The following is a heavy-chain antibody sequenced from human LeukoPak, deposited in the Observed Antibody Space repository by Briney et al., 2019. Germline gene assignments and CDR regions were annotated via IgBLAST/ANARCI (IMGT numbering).Heavy chain of an antibody. Sequence: SVKVSCKASGGTFSSYAISWVRQAPGQGLEWMGGIIPIFGTANYAQKFQDRVTMTRDMSTSTVYMELSSLRSEDTAVYYCAREGVSGSYLGYWGQGTLVTVSS. J-gene: IGHJ4*02. CDR2: IIPIFGTA. D-gene: IGHD1-26*01. CDR3: AREGVSGSYLGY. CDR1: GGTFSSYA. V-gene: IGHV1-69*05.